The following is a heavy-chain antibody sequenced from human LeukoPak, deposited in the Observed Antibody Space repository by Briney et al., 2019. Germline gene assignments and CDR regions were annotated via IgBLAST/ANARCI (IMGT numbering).Heavy chain of an antibody. D-gene: IGHD2-8*01. CDR1: GYTFTSYG. J-gene: IGHJ4*02. V-gene: IGHV1-18*01. CDR3: ARDLMFFCTNGVCPADH. CDR2: ISVHNGNI. Sequence: ASVKVSCKASGYTFTSYGISRVRQAPGQGLEWMGWISVHNGNIKYAQKFQGRVTMTTDTSTSTVHMELRSLRSDDTAVYFCARDLMFFCTNGVCPADHWGQGTLLIVSS.